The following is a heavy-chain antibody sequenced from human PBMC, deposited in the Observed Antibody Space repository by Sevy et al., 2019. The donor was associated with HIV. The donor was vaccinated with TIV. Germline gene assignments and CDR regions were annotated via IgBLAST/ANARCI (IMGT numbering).Heavy chain of an antibody. J-gene: IGHJ4*02. D-gene: IGHD5-18*01. CDR1: GFXVSTYA. Sequence: GGSLRLSCAASGFXVSTYAINWVRQAPGEGLEWVSAITGGGDSTYYADSVKGRFTISRDNSKNVVYLQMNSLRAEDTAVYYXAAGDTXMVTXLDXWGQGTLVTVSS. CDR2: ITGGGDST. V-gene: IGHV3-23*01. CDR3: AAGDTXMVTXLDX.